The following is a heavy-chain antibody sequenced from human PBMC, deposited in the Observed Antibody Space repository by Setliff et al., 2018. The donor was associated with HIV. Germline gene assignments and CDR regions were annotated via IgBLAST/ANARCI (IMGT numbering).Heavy chain of an antibody. D-gene: IGHD3-22*01. CDR3: ARDSDGSSYYHFAH. J-gene: IGHJ4*02. Sequence: SETLSLTCTVSGDSISSYYWSWIRQPPGKGLEWIGYIYTSGITDYNPSLESRVSISVDTSKNQFSLKLKSVTAADTAVYYCARDSDGSSYYHFAHWSQGTLVTVSS. CDR2: IYTSGIT. V-gene: IGHV4-4*08. CDR1: GDSISSYY.